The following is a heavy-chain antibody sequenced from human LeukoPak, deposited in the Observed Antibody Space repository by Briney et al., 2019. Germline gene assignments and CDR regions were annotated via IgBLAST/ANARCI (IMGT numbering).Heavy chain of an antibody. J-gene: IGHJ4*02. CDR2: ISGSGGTT. Sequence: GGSLRLSCAASEFSFRSYAMSWVRQAPGMGLEWVSAISGSGGTTDYADSVKGRFTISRDNSKNTLYLQMNSLRAEDTAVYYCATAAGADFFDYWGQGTLVTVSS. D-gene: IGHD3-3*01. CDR3: ATAAGADFFDY. V-gene: IGHV3-23*01. CDR1: EFSFRSYA.